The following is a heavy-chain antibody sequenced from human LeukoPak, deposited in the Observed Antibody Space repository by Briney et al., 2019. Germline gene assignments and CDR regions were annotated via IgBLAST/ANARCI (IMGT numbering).Heavy chain of an antibody. CDR3: TRDMIRGVVNY. J-gene: IGHJ4*02. CDR2: ISKDGSST. V-gene: IGHV3-74*01. CDR1: GFTFSSYW. Sequence: GGSLRLTCAVSGFTFSSYWMHWVRQAPGKGLLRVARISKDGSSTSYADSVKGRFTISRDNAKNTLYLQMNSLRDEDTAVYFCTRDMIRGVVNYWGQGTLVSVSS. D-gene: IGHD3-10*01.